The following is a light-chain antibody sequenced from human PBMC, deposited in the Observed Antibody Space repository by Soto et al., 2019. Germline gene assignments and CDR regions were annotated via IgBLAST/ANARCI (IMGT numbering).Light chain of an antibody. CDR3: QQYNSYYGRT. CDR2: QAS. Sequence: DIQMNQSTSTLSASVGDRVTITCRASQSISTWLAWYQQKPGKATNLMIYQASRLESGVPSRFSGGGSGTDFALTVGSLQPDDFANYYCQQYNSYYGRTFGQGTKVDIK. J-gene: IGKJ1*01. V-gene: IGKV1-5*03. CDR1: QSISTW.